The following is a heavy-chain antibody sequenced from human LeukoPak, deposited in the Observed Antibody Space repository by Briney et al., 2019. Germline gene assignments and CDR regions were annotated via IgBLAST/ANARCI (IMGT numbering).Heavy chain of an antibody. CDR1: GFTFDDYA. D-gene: IGHD5-18*01. Sequence: AGGSLRLSCAASGFTFDDYAMHWVRQAPGKGLEWVSGISWNSGSIGYADSVKGRFTISRDNAKNSLYLQMNSLRAEDTALYYCAKDMEIRGYSYGSFDYWGQGTLVTVSS. J-gene: IGHJ4*02. V-gene: IGHV3-9*01. CDR2: ISWNSGSI. CDR3: AKDMEIRGYSYGSFDY.